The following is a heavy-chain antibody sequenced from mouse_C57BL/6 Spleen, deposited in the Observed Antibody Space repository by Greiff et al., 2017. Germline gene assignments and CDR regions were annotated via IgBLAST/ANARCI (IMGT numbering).Heavy chain of an antibody. Sequence: EVQLQQSGAELVKPGASVKLSCTASGFNIKDYYMHWVKQRTEQGLEWIGGIDHEEGETNDAPKFQGKATITADTSSNTYYLQRSSLTSEDTAVYYCASITTVGWYFDVWGTGTTVTVSS. CDR2: IDHEEGET. CDR3: ASITTVGWYFDV. CDR1: GFNIKDYY. J-gene: IGHJ1*03. V-gene: IGHV14-2*01. D-gene: IGHD1-1*01.